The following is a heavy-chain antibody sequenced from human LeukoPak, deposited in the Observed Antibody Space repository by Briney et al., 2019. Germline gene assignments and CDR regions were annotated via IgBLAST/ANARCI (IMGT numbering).Heavy chain of an antibody. Sequence: KSSETLSLTCTVSGGSISSYYWSWIRQPPGKGLEWIGYIYYSGSTNYNPSLKSRVTISVDTSKNQFSLKLSSVTAADTAVYYCARAQKKYYYDSSGYHSRDYFDYWGQGTLVTVSS. CDR1: GGSISSYY. D-gene: IGHD3-22*01. J-gene: IGHJ4*02. CDR2: IYYSGST. CDR3: ARAQKKYYYDSSGYHSRDYFDY. V-gene: IGHV4-59*01.